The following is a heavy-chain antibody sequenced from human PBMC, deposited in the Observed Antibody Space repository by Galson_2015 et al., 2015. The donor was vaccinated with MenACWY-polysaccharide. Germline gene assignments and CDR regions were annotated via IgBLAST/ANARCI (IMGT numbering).Heavy chain of an antibody. CDR3: ASKAPQVDSSCYYEGAFDI. V-gene: IGHV1-69*02. Sequence: SVKIGGKASGGTFSRYTISWVRQAPGQGREWMGRIIPIPGIANYAQKFQGRVTITADKSTNAAYMELSSLISEDTAVYYRASKAPQVDSSCYYEGAFDIWGQGTMVTVSS. D-gene: IGHD3-22*01. CDR1: GGTFSRYT. CDR2: IIPIPGIA. J-gene: IGHJ3*02.